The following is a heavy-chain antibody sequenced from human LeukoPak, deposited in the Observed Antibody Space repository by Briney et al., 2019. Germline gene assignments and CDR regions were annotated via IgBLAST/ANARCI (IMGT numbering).Heavy chain of an antibody. V-gene: IGHV3-15*01. CDR3: TTAGVAVDY. D-gene: IGHD6-19*01. CDR2: IKSKTDSGTT. Sequence: GVSLRLSCAASGFTFSNSWMSWVRQAPGKGLEWVGRIKSKTDSGTTDYAAPVKGRFTISREDSKNALYLQMNSLKTEDTAVYYCTTAGVAVDYWGQGTLVTVSS. J-gene: IGHJ4*02. CDR1: GFTFSNSW.